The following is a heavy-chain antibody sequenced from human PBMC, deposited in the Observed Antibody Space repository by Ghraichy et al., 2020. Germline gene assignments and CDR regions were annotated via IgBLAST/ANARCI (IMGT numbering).Heavy chain of an antibody. J-gene: IGHJ4*02. D-gene: IGHD2-2*01. CDR2: ISRNGDAT. CDR1: GFIFSSYA. Sequence: GGSLRLSCTASGFIFSSYAMAWVRQSPGKGLDWVSTISRNGDATHYADSVKCRFTISRDNANNTLYLQMNGLRAEDTAVFFCAKKPYCDATTCYAFDSWGQGTLVTVSS. CDR3: AKKPYCDATTCYAFDS. V-gene: IGHV3-23*01.